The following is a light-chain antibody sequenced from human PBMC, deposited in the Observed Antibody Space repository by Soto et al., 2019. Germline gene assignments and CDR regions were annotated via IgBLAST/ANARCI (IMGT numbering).Light chain of an antibody. CDR1: QGMSNY. Sequence: DIQMTQSPSSLSASVGDRVTITCRASQGMSNYLAWYKQKPGKVPKLLIYAASTLQSVVPSRFSGSGSGTDFTITISSLQPEDVATYYCQKYNSAALTFGGGTKVEI. CDR2: AAS. J-gene: IGKJ4*02. V-gene: IGKV1-27*01. CDR3: QKYNSAALT.